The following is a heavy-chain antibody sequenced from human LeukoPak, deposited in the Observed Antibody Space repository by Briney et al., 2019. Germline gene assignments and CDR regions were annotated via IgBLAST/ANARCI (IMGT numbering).Heavy chain of an antibody. CDR1: GFTFSNAW. D-gene: IGHD2-8*01. CDR2: IKQDGSEK. CDR3: ARDNEMVYAINY. Sequence: GGSLRLSCAASGFTFSNAWMSWVRQAPGKGLEWVANIKQDGSEKYYVDSVEGRFTISRDNAKNSLYLQMNSLRAEDTAVYYCARDNEMVYAINYWGQGSLVTVSS. V-gene: IGHV3-7*01. J-gene: IGHJ4*02.